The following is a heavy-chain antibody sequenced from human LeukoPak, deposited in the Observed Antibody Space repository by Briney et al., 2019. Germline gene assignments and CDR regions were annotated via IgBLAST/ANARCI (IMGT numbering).Heavy chain of an antibody. J-gene: IGHJ4*02. CDR1: DGYISSYY. CDR3: ARERTRVTGWDF. D-gene: IGHD2-2*01. CDR2: IANGGVT. Sequence: SETLSLTCTVSDGYISSYYWHWIRQPPGKGLEWIGYIANGGVTTYSPSLQSRVTISVDTSNNQFSLKVASLTAADTAVYYCARERTRVTGWDFWGQGTLVTVSS. V-gene: IGHV4-59*01.